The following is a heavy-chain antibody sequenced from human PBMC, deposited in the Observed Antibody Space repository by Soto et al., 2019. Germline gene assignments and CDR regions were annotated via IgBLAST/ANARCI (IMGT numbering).Heavy chain of an antibody. CDR3: ARAEQFGAFDI. Sequence: ESGGGVVQPGRSLRLSCAASGFTFSSYGMHWVRQAPGKGLEWVAVIWYDGSNKYYADSVKGRFTISRDNSKNTLYLQMNSLRAEDTAVYYCARAEQFGAFDIWGQGTMVTVSS. D-gene: IGHD6-6*01. J-gene: IGHJ3*02. V-gene: IGHV3-33*01. CDR2: IWYDGSNK. CDR1: GFTFSSYG.